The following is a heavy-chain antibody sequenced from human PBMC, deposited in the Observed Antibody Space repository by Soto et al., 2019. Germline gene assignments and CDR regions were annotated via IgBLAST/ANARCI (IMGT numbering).Heavy chain of an antibody. J-gene: IGHJ4*02. D-gene: IGHD3-10*01. CDR3: ARRPRNGWFGELYFDY. CDR1: GFTFSDYY. Sequence: GSLRLSCAASGFTFSDYYTSWIRQAPGKGLEWVSYISSSGSTIYYADSVKGRFTISRDNAKNSLYLQMNSLRAEDTAVYYCARRPRNGWFGELYFDYWGQGTLVTVSS. CDR2: ISSSGSTI. V-gene: IGHV3-11*01.